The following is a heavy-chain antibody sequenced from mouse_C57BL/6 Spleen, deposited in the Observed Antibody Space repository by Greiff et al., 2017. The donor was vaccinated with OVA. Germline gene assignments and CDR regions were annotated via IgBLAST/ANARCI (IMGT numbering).Heavy chain of an antibody. J-gene: IGHJ4*01. V-gene: IGHV5-6*01. D-gene: IGHD1-1*01. Sequence: EVKLMESGGDLVKPGGSLKLSCAASGFTFSSYGMSWVRQTPDKRLEWVATISSGGSYTYYPDSVKGRFTISRDNANNTLYLQMSSLKSEDTAMYYCARGDYYYGSSYSYAMDYWGQGTSVTVSS. CDR3: ARGDYYYGSSYSYAMDY. CDR1: GFTFSSYG. CDR2: ISSGGSYT.